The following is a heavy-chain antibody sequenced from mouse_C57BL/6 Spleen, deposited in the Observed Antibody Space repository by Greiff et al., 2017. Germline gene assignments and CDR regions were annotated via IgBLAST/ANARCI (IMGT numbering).Heavy chain of an antibody. V-gene: IGHV5-17*01. CDR1: GFTFSDYG. D-gene: IGHD1-1*01. CDR3: ARPDGPLAMDY. Sequence: EVMLVESGGGLVKPGGSLKLSCAASGFTFSDYGMHWVRQAPEKGLEWVAYISSGSSTIYYADTVKGRFTISRDNAKNTLFLQMTSLRSEDTAMYYCARPDGPLAMDYWGQGTSVTVSS. J-gene: IGHJ4*01. CDR2: ISSGSSTI.